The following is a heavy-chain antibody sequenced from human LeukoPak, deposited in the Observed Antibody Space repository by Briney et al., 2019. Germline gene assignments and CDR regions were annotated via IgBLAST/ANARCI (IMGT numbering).Heavy chain of an antibody. J-gene: IGHJ4*02. CDR1: GFTVSSNY. V-gene: IGHV3-53*01. D-gene: IGHD3-22*01. CDR3: ASVYYDSSGYYDY. Sequence: PGGSLRLSCAASGFTVSSNYMSWVRQAPGKGLEWVSVIYSGGSTYYADSVKGRFTISRDNSKNTLYLQMNSLRAEDTAVYYCASVYYDSSGYYDYWGQGTLVTVPS. CDR2: IYSGGST.